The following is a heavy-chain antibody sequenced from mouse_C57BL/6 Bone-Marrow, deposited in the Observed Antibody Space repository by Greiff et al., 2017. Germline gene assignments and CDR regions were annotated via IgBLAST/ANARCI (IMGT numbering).Heavy chain of an antibody. CDR2: IWTGGGT. CDR1: GFSLTSNA. J-gene: IGHJ4*01. CDR3: ARKRTTGGYYAMDY. Sequence: VQGVESGPGLVAPSQSLSITCTVSGFSLTSNAISWVRQPPGTGLEWLGVIWTGGGTNYNSALKSRLSISKDNSKSQVFLKMNSLQTDDTARYYCARKRTTGGYYAMDYWGQGTSVTVSS. D-gene: IGHD1-1*01. V-gene: IGHV2-9-1*01.